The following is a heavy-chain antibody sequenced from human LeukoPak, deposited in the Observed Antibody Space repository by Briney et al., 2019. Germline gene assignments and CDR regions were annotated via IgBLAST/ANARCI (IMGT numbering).Heavy chain of an antibody. CDR2: IYHSGST. J-gene: IGHJ4*02. CDR1: GGSISSSNW. V-gene: IGHV4-4*02. D-gene: IGHD3-3*01. Sequence: SETLSLTCAVYGGSISSSNWWSWVRQPPGKGLEWIGEIYHSGSTNYNPSLKSRVTISVDKSKNQFSLKLSSVTAADTAVYYCARASHDFWSGYYPLDYWGQGTLVTVSS. CDR3: ARASHDFWSGYYPLDY.